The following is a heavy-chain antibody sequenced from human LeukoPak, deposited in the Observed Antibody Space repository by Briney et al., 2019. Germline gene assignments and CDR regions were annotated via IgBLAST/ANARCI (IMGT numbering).Heavy chain of an antibody. V-gene: IGHV3-23*01. J-gene: IGHJ6*02. Sequence: GSLRLSCAVSGLTFNNYAMSWVRQAPGKGLEWVSAISKSGDHTYYAASAKGRFTIYRDNSKNTQYLQMNSLRAEDTAVYYCATSWGPDTSAFRWGRDGMDVWGQGTTVIVSS. D-gene: IGHD3-16*01. CDR3: ATSWGPDTSAFRWGRDGMDV. CDR2: ISKSGDHT. CDR1: GLTFNNYA.